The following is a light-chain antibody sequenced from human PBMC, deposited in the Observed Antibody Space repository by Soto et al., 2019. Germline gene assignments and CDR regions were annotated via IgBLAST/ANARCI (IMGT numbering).Light chain of an antibody. CDR3: CSYAGGNTVV. CDR2: ELY. J-gene: IGLJ2*01. V-gene: IGLV2-23*02. Sequence: QAVVTQPASVSGSPGQSITISCTGTSSDVGIYKLVSWYRQVPGKAPEVILFELYKRPSGISSRFSGSKSGTTASLTISGLQADDEGDYYRCSYAGGNTVVFGGGTKLTVL. CDR1: SSDVGIYKL.